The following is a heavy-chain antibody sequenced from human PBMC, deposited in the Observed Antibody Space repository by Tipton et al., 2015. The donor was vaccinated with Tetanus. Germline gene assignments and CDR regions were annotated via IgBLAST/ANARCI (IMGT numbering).Heavy chain of an antibody. CDR2: ISGSGGTT. CDR3: TRDQGGTTRFDVFDF. V-gene: IGHV3-23*01. D-gene: IGHD1-7*01. CDR1: GFGFSSYL. J-gene: IGHJ3*01. Sequence: GSLRLSCAASGFGFSSYLMSWVRQAPGKGLEWVSGISGSGGTTYYADSVKGRFSISRDNSKNTVSVQMNSLRAEDTAVYYCTRDQGGTTRFDVFDFWGQGTVVTVSS.